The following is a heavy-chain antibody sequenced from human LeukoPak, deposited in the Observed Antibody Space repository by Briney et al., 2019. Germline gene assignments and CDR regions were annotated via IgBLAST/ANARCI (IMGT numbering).Heavy chain of an antibody. CDR3: ARVRLLVGIYYYYYYMDV. CDR1: GGSFSGYY. J-gene: IGHJ6*03. V-gene: IGHV4-34*01. Sequence: SETLSLTCAVYGGSFSGYYWSWIRQPPGKGLEWIGEINHSGSTNYNPSLKSRVTISVDTSKNQFPLKLSSVTAADTAVYYCARVRLLVGIYYYYYYMDVWGKGTTVTVSS. D-gene: IGHD6-6*01. CDR2: INHSGST.